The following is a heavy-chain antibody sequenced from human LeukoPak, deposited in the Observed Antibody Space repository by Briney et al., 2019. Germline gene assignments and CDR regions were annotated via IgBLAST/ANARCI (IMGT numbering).Heavy chain of an antibody. D-gene: IGHD3-22*01. CDR3: ATLGFSSGYYYYFDH. Sequence: PSETLSLTCTVSGDSISSGGYYWGWVRQPPGKGLEWIGSIHYSGTTYYSPSLKSRVTISVDTSKSRFSLKLSSVTAADTAVYYCATLGFSSGYYYYFDHWGQGTLVTVSS. CDR1: GDSISSGGYY. V-gene: IGHV4-39*07. CDR2: IHYSGTT. J-gene: IGHJ4*02.